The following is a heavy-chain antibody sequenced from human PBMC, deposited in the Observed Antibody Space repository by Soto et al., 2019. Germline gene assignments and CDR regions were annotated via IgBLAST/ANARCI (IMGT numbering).Heavy chain of an antibody. J-gene: IGHJ4*02. Sequence: QVQLQESGPGLVKPSQTLSLTCTVSGGSISSGDYYWSWIRQPPGKGLEWIGYIYYSGSTYYNPSLKSRVTISVDTSKNQFSLKLSSVTAADTAVYYCARAPPYYYDSSGYYWDYWGQGTLVTVSS. CDR1: GGSISSGDYY. V-gene: IGHV4-30-4*01. D-gene: IGHD3-22*01. CDR3: ARAPPYYYDSSGYYWDY. CDR2: IYYSGST.